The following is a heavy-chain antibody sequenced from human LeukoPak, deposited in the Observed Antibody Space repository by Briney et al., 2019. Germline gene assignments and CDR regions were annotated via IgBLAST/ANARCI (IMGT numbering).Heavy chain of an antibody. J-gene: IGHJ4*02. D-gene: IGHD3-10*01. CDR3: AKGGGSPYYFDY. CDR2: IRCDGGDK. Sequence: GGSLRLSCAASGFAFTNYGMPWVRQAPGKGLEWVAFIRCDGGDKSYGASVKGRFTISRDNSKNTVYLQMNSLRAEDAAAYYCAKGGGSPYYFDYWGQGTLVTVSS. V-gene: IGHV3-30*02. CDR1: GFAFTNYG.